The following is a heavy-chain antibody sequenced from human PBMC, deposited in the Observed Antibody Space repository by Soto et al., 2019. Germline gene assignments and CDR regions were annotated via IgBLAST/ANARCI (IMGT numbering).Heavy chain of an antibody. Sequence: QVQLQESGPGLVKPSQTLSLTCTVSGGSISSGGYYWSWIHQHPGKGLEYIGYIYYSGTTYYNPSLKSRVTISVDTSKNQFSLNLSSVTAADTAVYYCARESGGYGVGYFDYWGQGTLVTVSS. J-gene: IGHJ4*02. D-gene: IGHD5-12*01. CDR1: GGSISSGGYY. V-gene: IGHV4-31*03. CDR2: IYYSGTT. CDR3: ARESGGYGVGYFDY.